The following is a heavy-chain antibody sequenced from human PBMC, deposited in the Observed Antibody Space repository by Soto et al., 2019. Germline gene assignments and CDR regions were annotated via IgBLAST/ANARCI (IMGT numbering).Heavy chain of an antibody. CDR3: ARGTGQQLVMNNDAFDI. J-gene: IGHJ3*02. CDR2: IWYDGSNK. V-gene: IGHV3-33*01. Sequence: GGSLRLSCAASGFTFSSYGMHWVRQAPGKGLEWVAVIWYDGSNKYYADSVKGRFTIYRDNSKNTLYLQMNSLRAEDTAVYYCARGTGQQLVMNNDAFDIWGQGTMVTVSS. D-gene: IGHD6-13*01. CDR1: GFTFSSYG.